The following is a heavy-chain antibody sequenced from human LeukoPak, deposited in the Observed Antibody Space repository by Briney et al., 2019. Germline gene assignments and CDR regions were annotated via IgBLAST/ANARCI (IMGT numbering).Heavy chain of an antibody. CDR2: INSDASST. CDR3: SGSASHIWFDP. CDR1: GFTFSSYW. V-gene: IGHV3-74*01. D-gene: IGHD3-10*01. Sequence: GGSLRLSCAASGFTFSSYWMHWVRQAPGKGLVWVSRINSDASSTSYADSVKGRFTISRDNAKNTLYLQMSSLRAEDTAVYYCSGSASHIWFDPWGQGTLVTVSS. J-gene: IGHJ5*02.